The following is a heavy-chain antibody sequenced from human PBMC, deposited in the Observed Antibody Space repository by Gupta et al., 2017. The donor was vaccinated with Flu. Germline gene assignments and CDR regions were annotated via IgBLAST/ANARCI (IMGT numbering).Heavy chain of an antibody. CDR2: IKKDGSEK. J-gene: IGHJ4*02. D-gene: IGHD6-13*01. V-gene: IGHV3-7*01. CDR3: AREPGRAATDF. CDR1: GFIFSNYW. Sequence: EVQLVESGGGLVQPGGSLRLSGEASGFIFSNYWRGWVRQAPGKGLEWVANIKKDGSEKNCVDSVNGRFTISRDNAKNSVYLQMTSLKVEDTAMYYCAREPGRAATDFWGQGTLVTVSS.